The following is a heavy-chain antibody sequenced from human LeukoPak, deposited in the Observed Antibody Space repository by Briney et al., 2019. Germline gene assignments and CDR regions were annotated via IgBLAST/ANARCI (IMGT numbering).Heavy chain of an antibody. V-gene: IGHV4-39*07. J-gene: IGHJ4*02. CDR1: GGSISSDNYY. CDR3: ARDHNSYDSSGYWF. CDR2: IYYSGST. Sequence: SETLSLTCTVSGGSISSDNYYWGWIRQPPGNGLECIGSIYYSGSTYYNPSLKSRVTISVDTSKNQFSLKLSSVTAADTAVYYCARDHNSYDSSGYWFWGQGTLVTVSS. D-gene: IGHD3-22*01.